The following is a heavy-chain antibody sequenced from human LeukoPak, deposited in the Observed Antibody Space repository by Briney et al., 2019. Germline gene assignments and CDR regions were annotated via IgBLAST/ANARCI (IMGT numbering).Heavy chain of an antibody. CDR3: ARFGELAFDY. D-gene: IGHD3-10*01. CDR2: INHSGST. Sequence: SETLSLTCAVYGGSFSGYYWSWIRQPPGKGLEWIGEINHSGSTNYNPSLKSRVTISVDTSKNQFSLKLSSVTAADTAVYYCARFGELAFDYWGQGTLVTVSS. CDR1: GGSFSGYY. J-gene: IGHJ4*02. V-gene: IGHV4-34*01.